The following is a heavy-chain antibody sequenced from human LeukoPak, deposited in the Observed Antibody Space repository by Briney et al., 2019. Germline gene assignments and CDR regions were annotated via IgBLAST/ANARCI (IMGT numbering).Heavy chain of an antibody. CDR1: GGSISSGGYY. V-gene: IGHV4-30-2*01. J-gene: IGHJ4*02. CDR3: ASVIVGAIAYYFDY. Sequence: PSETLSLTCTVSGGSISSGGYYWSWIRQPPGKGLEWIGYIYHSGSTYYNPSLKSRVTISVDRSKNQFSLKLSSVTAADTAVYYCASVIVGAIAYYFDYWGQGTLVTVSS. CDR2: IYHSGST. D-gene: IGHD1-26*01.